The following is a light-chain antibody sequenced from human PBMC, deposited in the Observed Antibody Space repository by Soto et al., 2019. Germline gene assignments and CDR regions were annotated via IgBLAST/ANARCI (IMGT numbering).Light chain of an antibody. J-gene: IGLJ3*02. CDR2: GNS. V-gene: IGLV1-40*01. CDR1: SSNVGAGYD. Sequence: QSVLTQPPSVSGAPGQRVNISGTGSSSNVGAGYDVHWYQQLPGTAPKLLIYGNSNRPSGVPDRFSGSKSGTSASLAITGLQAEDEADYYCQSYDSSLSGSVFGGGTQLTVL. CDR3: QSYDSSLSGSV.